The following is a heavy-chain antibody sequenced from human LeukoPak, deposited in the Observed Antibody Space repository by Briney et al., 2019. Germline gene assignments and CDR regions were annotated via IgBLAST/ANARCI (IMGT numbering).Heavy chain of an antibody. Sequence: GGSLRLSCAASGFLFSTYAMHWVRQAPGKGLEWVAVISYDGSNEYYADSVKGRFTISRDNSKNTLHLEMNSLSVEDTAVYYCARESLPYCSSTSCLGWFDPWGQGTLVTVSS. V-gene: IGHV3-30-3*01. D-gene: IGHD2-2*01. CDR2: ISYDGSNE. CDR3: ARESLPYCSSTSCLGWFDP. CDR1: GFLFSTYA. J-gene: IGHJ5*02.